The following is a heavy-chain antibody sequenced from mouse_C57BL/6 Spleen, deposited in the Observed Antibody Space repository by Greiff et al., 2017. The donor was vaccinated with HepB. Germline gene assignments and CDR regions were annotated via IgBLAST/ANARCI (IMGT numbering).Heavy chain of an antibody. V-gene: IGHV1-52*01. CDR2: IDPSDSET. D-gene: IGHD1-1*01. CDR3: ARRGYGSSYWYFDV. CDR1: GYTFTSYW. Sequence: VQLQQPGAELVRPGSSVKLSCKASGYTFTSYWMHWVKQRPIQGLEWIGNIDPSDSETHYNQKFKDKATLTGDKSSSTAYMKLSSLTSEDSAVYYCARRGYGSSYWYFDVWGTGTTVTGSS. J-gene: IGHJ1*03.